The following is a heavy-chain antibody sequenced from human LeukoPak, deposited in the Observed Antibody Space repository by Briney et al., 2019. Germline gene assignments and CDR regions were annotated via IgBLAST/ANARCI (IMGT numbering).Heavy chain of an antibody. CDR1: GSSLSPSGMC. V-gene: IGHV2-70*11. D-gene: IGHD6-13*01. CDR2: IDWDDDK. J-gene: IGHJ4*02. CDR3: ARLIAASSYFDY. Sequence: ESGPALVKPTQTLTLTCTFSGSSLSPSGMCVSWIRQPPGKALEWLARIDWDDDKYYSTSLRTRVSISKDTSKEQVVLTMTNMDPGDTATYYCARLIAASSYFDYWGQGMLVTVSS.